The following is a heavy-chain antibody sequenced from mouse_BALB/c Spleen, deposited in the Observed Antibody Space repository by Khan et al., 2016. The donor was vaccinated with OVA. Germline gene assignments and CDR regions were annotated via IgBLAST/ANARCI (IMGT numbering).Heavy chain of an antibody. V-gene: IGHV1-77*01. Sequence: QVQLKQSGAELARPGASVKLSCKASGYTFTDYYINWVKQRTGQGLEWIGEISPGSGDTYYTERFKGKATLTADKSSSTAYMQLSSLTSEASAVYCCARRNYFGYTFAYWGQGTLVTVSA. D-gene: IGHD1-2*01. CDR3: ARRNYFGYTFAY. CDR1: GYTFTDYY. J-gene: IGHJ3*01. CDR2: ISPGSGDT.